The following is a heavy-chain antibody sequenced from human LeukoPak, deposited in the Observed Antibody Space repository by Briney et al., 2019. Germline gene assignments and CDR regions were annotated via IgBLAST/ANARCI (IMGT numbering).Heavy chain of an antibody. V-gene: IGHV3-23*01. CDR1: GFIFSSYA. CDR2: ISGSGGST. CDR3: AKIREGRGSSTSCYDY. J-gene: IGHJ4*02. Sequence: GGSLRLSCAASGFIFSSYAMSWVRQAPGKGLEWVSAISGSGGSTYYADSVKGRFTISRDNSKNTLYLQMNSLRAEDTAVYYCAKIREGRGSSTSCYDYWGQGTLVTVSS. D-gene: IGHD2-2*01.